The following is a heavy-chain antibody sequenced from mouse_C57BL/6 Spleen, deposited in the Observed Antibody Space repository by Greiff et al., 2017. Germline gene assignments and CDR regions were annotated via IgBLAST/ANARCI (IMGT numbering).Heavy chain of an antibody. CDR1: GFTFSDYG. V-gene: IGHV5-17*01. CDR2: ISSGSSNI. J-gene: IGHJ1*03. Sequence: EVHLVESGGGLVKPGGSLKLSCAASGFTFSDYGMHWVRQAPEQGLEWVAYISSGSSNIYYADTVKGRFTISRDNAKNTLCLQMTSRRSEDTAMYYCASSLDRPYWYFDVGGTGTTVTVSA. CDR3: ASSLDRPYWYFDV.